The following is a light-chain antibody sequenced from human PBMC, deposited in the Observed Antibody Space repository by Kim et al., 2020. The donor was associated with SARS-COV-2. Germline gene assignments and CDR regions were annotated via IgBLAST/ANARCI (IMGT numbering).Light chain of an antibody. CDR3: QQSDSPLT. V-gene: IGKV1-39*01. J-gene: IGKJ3*01. CDR2: TAS. CDR1: QSVRTY. Sequence: SASEGDTITITCRASQSVRTYLNWYQQKPGKAPKLLIHTASTLQSGVPSRFSGSGSETDFTLTISSLQPEDFATYYCQQSDSPLTFGPGTKVDIK.